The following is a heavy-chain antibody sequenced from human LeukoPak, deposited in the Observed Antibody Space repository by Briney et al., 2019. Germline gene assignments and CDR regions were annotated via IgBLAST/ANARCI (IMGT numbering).Heavy chain of an antibody. CDR3: ARVQGHPPNGLDV. D-gene: IGHD2-8*01. CDR2: INSDASST. V-gene: IGHV3-74*01. J-gene: IGHJ3*01. CDR1: GLTVTNAW. Sequence: PGGSLRLSCAASGLTVTNAWMHWVRQAPGKGLVWVSRINSDASSTSYADSVKGRFTISRDNAKNTLYLQMNSLRAEDTVVYYCARVQGHPPNGLDVWGQGTMVTVSS.